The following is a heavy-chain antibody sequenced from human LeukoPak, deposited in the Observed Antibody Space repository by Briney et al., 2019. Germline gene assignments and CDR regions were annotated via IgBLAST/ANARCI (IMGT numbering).Heavy chain of an antibody. CDR1: GGSISSYY. V-gene: IGHV4-59*01. D-gene: IGHD3-3*01. J-gene: IGHJ4*02. CDR2: IYYSGST. CDR3: ARGADFWSGSRHFDY. Sequence: AETLSLTCTVSGGSISSYYWSWIRQPPGKGLEWIGYIYYSGSTNYNPSLKSRVTISVDTSKNQFSLKLSSVTAADTAVYYCARGADFWSGSRHFDYWGQGTLVTVSS.